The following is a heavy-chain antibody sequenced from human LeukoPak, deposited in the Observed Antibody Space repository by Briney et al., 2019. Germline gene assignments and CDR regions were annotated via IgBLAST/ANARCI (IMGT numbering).Heavy chain of an antibody. V-gene: IGHV1-8*01. CDR2: MNPNSGNT. Sequence: ASVKVSCKASGYTFTSYDINWVRQATGQGLEWMGWMNPNSGNTGYAQKFQGRDTMTRNTSISTAYMELSSLRSEDTAVYYCARTPGQQWLVPPRYGMDVWGQGTTVTVSS. D-gene: IGHD6-19*01. CDR1: GYTFTSYD. J-gene: IGHJ6*02. CDR3: ARTPGQQWLVPPRYGMDV.